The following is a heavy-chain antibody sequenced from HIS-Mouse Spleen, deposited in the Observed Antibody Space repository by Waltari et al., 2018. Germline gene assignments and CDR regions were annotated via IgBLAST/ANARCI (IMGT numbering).Heavy chain of an antibody. J-gene: IGHJ4*02. V-gene: IGHV3-30*18. Sequence: QVQLVESGGGVVQPGRALRLSCAASGLTFSRYGMHWVRQAPGKGLEWLAVISYDGSNKYYADSVKGRFTISRDNSKNTLYLQMNSLRAEDTAVYYCAKASSGWLDYWGQGTLVTVSS. D-gene: IGHD6-19*01. CDR3: AKASSGWLDY. CDR2: ISYDGSNK. CDR1: GLTFSRYG.